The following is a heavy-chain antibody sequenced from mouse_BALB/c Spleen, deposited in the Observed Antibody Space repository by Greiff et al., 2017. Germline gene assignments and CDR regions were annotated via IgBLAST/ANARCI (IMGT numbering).Heavy chain of an antibody. CDR2: ISYSGST. D-gene: IGHD1-1*01. Sequence: EVMLVESGPSLVKPSQTLSLTCSVTGDSITSGYWNWIRKFPGNKLEYMGYISYSGSTYYNPSLKSRISITRDTSKNQYYLQLNSVTTEDTATYDCARRHGSSYWYFDVWGAGTTVTVSS. J-gene: IGHJ1*01. CDR1: GDSITSGY. CDR3: ARRHGSSYWYFDV. V-gene: IGHV3-8*02.